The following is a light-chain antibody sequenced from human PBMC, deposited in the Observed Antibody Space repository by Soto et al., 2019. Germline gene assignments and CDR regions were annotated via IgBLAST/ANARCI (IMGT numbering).Light chain of an antibody. CDR2: DVS. CDR1: SSDVGGYKY. J-gene: IGLJ3*02. CDR3: CSFAGSYTWV. V-gene: IGLV2-11*01. Sequence: QSALTQPRSVSGSPGQSVIISCTGTSSDVGGYKYVSWYQHHPGKAPKLMIYDVSKRPSGVPDRFSGSKSGNTASLTISGLQADDEADYYCCSFAGSYTWVFGGGTKVTVL.